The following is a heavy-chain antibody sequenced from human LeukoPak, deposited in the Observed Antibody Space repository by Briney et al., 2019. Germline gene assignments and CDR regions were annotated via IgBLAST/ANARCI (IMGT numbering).Heavy chain of an antibody. Sequence: GGSLRLSCAASGFTFSAYGMSWLRQAPGKGLEWVSHISGTVRDIRYAHSVKGHFIISRDNARDTVYLQMSSLRAEDTALYFCAKDNYGGICASWGQGTLVTVPS. J-gene: IGHJ5*02. V-gene: IGHV3-23*01. D-gene: IGHD3-16*01. CDR1: GFTFSAYG. CDR2: ISGTVRDI. CDR3: AKDNYGGICAS.